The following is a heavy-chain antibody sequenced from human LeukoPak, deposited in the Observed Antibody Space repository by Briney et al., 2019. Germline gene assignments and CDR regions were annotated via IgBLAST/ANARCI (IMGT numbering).Heavy chain of an antibody. J-gene: IGHJ4*02. V-gene: IGHV4-39*07. Sequence: SETLSLTCTVSGGSISSSSYYWGWIRQPPGKGLEWIASMYYSGSTYYNPSLKSRVTISVDTSKNQFSLKLSSVTAADTAVYYCARAHGYYYDSSGYSYWGQGTLVTVSS. D-gene: IGHD3-22*01. CDR1: GGSISSSSYY. CDR3: ARAHGYYYDSSGYSY. CDR2: MYYSGST.